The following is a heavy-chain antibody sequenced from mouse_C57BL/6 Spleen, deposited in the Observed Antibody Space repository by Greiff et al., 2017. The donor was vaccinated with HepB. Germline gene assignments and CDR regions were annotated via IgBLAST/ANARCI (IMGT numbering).Heavy chain of an antibody. Sequence: EVQVVESGGGLVQPKGSLKLSCAASGFSFNTYAMNWVRQAPGKGLEWVARIRSKSNNYATYYADSVKDRFTISRDDSESMLYLQMNNLKTEDTAMYYCVRQLELYFDYWGQGTTLTVSS. V-gene: IGHV10-1*01. CDR2: IRSKSNNYAT. CDR1: GFSFNTYA. J-gene: IGHJ2*01. CDR3: VRQLELYFDY.